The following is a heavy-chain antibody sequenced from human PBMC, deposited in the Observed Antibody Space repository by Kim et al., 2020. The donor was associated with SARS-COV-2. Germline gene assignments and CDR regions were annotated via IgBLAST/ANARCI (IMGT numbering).Heavy chain of an antibody. CDR2: T. V-gene: IGHV3-74*01. CDR3: ASQGVGAGDY. D-gene: IGHD1-26*01. Sequence: TTSPDSVKGQFTSSRNNAKNTLYLQMNRRGGEDTAVYYCASQGVGAGDYWGQGTLVTVSS. J-gene: IGHJ4*02.